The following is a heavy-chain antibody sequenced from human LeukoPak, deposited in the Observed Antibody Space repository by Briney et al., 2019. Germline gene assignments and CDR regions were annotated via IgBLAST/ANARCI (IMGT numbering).Heavy chain of an antibody. CDR1: GIGFSGFG. Sequence: GGSPYPSLAAPGIGFSGFGMNWGRRGPAKGGEWVSSIRGNGETFYADSVKGRFSLSSDDSMNTVYLQLNNLRAEDTAIYYCARASWVSSTDAVRWGQGTLVTVSS. V-gene: IGHV3-23*01. D-gene: IGHD3-16*01. J-gene: IGHJ4*02. CDR3: ARASWVSSTDAVR. CDR2: IRGNGET.